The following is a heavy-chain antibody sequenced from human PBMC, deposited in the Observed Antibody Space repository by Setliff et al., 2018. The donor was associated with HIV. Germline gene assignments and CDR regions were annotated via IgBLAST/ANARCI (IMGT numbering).Heavy chain of an antibody. D-gene: IGHD6-19*01. CDR1: GDSISSSNYY. CDR3: ARHPAVAGLGAGLFYGMDV. V-gene: IGHV4-39*01. J-gene: IGHJ6*02. CDR2: IYYNGNT. Sequence: PSETLSLTCTVSGDSISSSNYYWGWIRQPPGEGLEWIGTIYYNGNTYYNPSLKSQVTISVDTSKNQFSLNLNSVSAADTAVYYCARHPAVAGLGAGLFYGMDVWGQGTTVTVSS.